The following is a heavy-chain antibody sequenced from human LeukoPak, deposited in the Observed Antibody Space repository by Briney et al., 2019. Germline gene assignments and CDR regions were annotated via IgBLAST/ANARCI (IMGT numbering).Heavy chain of an antibody. Sequence: SETLSLTCTVSGGSISSYYWSWIRQPPGKGLEWIGYIYYSGSTNYNPSLKSRVTISVDTSKNQFSLKLSSVTAADTAVYYCASWGATHHYFDSWGRGTLVTVSS. CDR2: IYYSGST. J-gene: IGHJ4*02. D-gene: IGHD1-26*01. V-gene: IGHV4-59*08. CDR1: GGSISSYY. CDR3: ASWGATHHYFDS.